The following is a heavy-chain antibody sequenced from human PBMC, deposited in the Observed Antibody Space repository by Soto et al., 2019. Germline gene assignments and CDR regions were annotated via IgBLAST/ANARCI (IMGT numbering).Heavy chain of an antibody. CDR1: GFTFSSYG. J-gene: IGHJ5*02. V-gene: IGHV3-33*01. CDR3: ASERAGYCSGGSCHNWFDP. D-gene: IGHD2-15*01. Sequence: QVRLVESGGGVVQPGRSLRLSCAASGFTFSSYGMHWVRQAPGKGLEWVAVIWYDGTNKYYADSVKGRFTISRDNSKNTLYLQMNSLRAEDTAVYYCASERAGYCSGGSCHNWFDPWGQGTLVTVSS. CDR2: IWYDGTNK.